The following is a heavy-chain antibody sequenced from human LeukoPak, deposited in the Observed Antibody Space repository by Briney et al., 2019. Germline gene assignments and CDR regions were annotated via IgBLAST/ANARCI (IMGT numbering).Heavy chain of an antibody. CDR2: ISSGGGIT. V-gene: IGHV3-48*03. J-gene: IGHJ3*02. Sequence: GGSLRLSCTASGFTFSSYEMIWVRQAPGKGLEWVSFISSGGGITYYADSVKGRFTISRDNAGKSLYLEMNNMRAEDTAFYYCARDALINGAFDIWGQGTMVTVSS. D-gene: IGHD2-8*01. CDR1: GFTFSSYE. CDR3: ARDALINGAFDI.